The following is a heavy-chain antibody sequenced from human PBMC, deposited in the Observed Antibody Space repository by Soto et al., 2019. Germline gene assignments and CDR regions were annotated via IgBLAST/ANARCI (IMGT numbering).Heavy chain of an antibody. CDR1: GFTFSSYA. Sequence: PGGSLRLSCVASGFTFSSYALHWVRQAPGKGLEWVAVTSYDGSNKYYADSVEGRFTISRDNSKNTQYLQTSSLTTEDTAMYYCARDWETSATGLIDSWGQGTLVTVSS. D-gene: IGHD3-9*01. V-gene: IGHV3-30-3*01. CDR3: ARDWETSATGLIDS. J-gene: IGHJ4*02. CDR2: TSYDGSNK.